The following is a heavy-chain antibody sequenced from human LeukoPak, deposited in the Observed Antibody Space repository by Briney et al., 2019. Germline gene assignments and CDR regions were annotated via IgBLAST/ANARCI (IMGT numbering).Heavy chain of an antibody. D-gene: IGHD3-10*01. J-gene: IGHJ4*02. CDR3: AREIFYGSGSPKIDS. CDR1: GFTFSNYW. V-gene: IGHV3-74*01. Sequence: GGSLRLSCAASGFTFSNYWMHWVRQAPGKGLVWVSRINSDGINASYADSVKGRFAISRDNAKNTLYLQMNSLRAEDTALYYCAREIFYGSGSPKIDSRGQGTLVTVSS. CDR2: INSDGINA.